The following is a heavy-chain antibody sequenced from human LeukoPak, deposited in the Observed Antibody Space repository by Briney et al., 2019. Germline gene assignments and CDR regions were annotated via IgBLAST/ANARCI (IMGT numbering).Heavy chain of an antibody. V-gene: IGHV4-38-2*02. D-gene: IGHD4-17*01. J-gene: IGHJ4*02. CDR2: IYHSGST. CDR3: ARDLMYGDYTPHDY. Sequence: SETLPLTCAVSGYSISSGYYWGWIRQPPGKGLEWIGSIYHSGSTYYNPSLKSRVTISVDTSKNQFSLKLSSVTAADTAVYYCARDLMYGDYTPHDYWGQGTLVTVSS. CDR1: GYSISSGYY.